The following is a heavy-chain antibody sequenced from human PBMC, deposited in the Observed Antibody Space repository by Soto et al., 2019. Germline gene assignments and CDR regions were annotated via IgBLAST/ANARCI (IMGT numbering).Heavy chain of an antibody. CDR2: ISSDGSNT. J-gene: IGHJ4*02. Sequence: GGSLRLSCVASGFTFSNHYMHWVRQAPGKGLVWVSRISSDGSNTRYADSVKGRFTISRDNAKNTLYLQMSSLRAEDTAVFYCARDPPYRSGWGQGTLVTVSS. V-gene: IGHV3-74*01. CDR3: ARDPPYRSG. D-gene: IGHD6-19*01. CDR1: GFTFSNHY.